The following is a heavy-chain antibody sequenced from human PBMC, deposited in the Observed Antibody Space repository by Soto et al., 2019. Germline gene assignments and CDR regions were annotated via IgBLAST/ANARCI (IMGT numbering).Heavy chain of an antibody. Sequence: SETLSLTCTVSGGSITNRSYYWGWIRQSPGKGLEWIGSIYYSGTTYYNPSLRSRVTISVDTSNSQFSLRLNSVTAADTAVYYCARHLGERYYDAFRGFDSWGQGALVTVSS. CDR3: ARHLGERYYDAFRGFDS. V-gene: IGHV4-39*01. J-gene: IGHJ4*02. CDR2: IYYSGTT. D-gene: IGHD3-22*01. CDR1: GGSITNRSYY.